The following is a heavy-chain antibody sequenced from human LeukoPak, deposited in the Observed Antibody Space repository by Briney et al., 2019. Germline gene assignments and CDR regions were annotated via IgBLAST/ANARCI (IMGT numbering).Heavy chain of an antibody. V-gene: IGHV3-21*01. CDR2: ISSSSSYI. CDR1: GFTFSSYW. D-gene: IGHD2-2*01. Sequence: PGGSLRLSCAASGFTFSSYWMNWVRQAPGKGLEWVSSISSSSSYIYYADSVKGRFTISRDNAKNSLYLQMNSLRAEDTAVYYCASPDIVVVPAAMVSPWGQGTMVTVSS. CDR3: ASPDIVVVPAAMVSP. J-gene: IGHJ3*01.